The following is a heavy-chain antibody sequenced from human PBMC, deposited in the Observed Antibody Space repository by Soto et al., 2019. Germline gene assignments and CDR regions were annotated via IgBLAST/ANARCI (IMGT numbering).Heavy chain of an antibody. CDR3: ARFNSGSGTYYYYGMDV. V-gene: IGHV1-18*01. D-gene: IGHD2-15*01. J-gene: IGHJ6*02. CDR2: ISAYNGNT. CDR1: GYTFTSYG. Sequence: ASVKVSCKASGYTFTSYGISWVRQAPGQGLEWMGWISAYNGNTNYAQKLQGRVTMTTDTSTSTAYMELRSLRSDDTAVYYCARFNSGSGTYYYYGMDVWGQGTTVTVS.